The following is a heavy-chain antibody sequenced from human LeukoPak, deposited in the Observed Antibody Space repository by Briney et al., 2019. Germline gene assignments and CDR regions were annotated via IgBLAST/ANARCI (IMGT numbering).Heavy chain of an antibody. CDR3: ARTPPDTTGYYS. J-gene: IGHJ4*02. D-gene: IGHD3-22*01. CDR1: GYTFTSYD. V-gene: IGHV1-8*01. Sequence: ASVEVSCKASGYTFTSYDINWVRQATGQGLEWMGWMSPNSGNTGYAQKFQGRVTMTRNTSISTAYMELGSLESEDTAVYYCARTPPDTTGYYSWGQGTLVTVSS. CDR2: MSPNSGNT.